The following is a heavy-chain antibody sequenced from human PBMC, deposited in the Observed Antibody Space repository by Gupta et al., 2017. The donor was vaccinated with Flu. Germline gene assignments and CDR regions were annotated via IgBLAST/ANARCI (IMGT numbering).Heavy chain of an antibody. Sequence: VQIVESGGGLVQPGGSLRLSCTAAGFTFSNFVMHWVRQAPGKGLEWVSSISGSGLSTYYIDSVKGRFIISRDNSKNTLYLQMDSLRAEDTGRYFCAKGSMWPARGGWLDHWGQGTWVTVSA. J-gene: IGHJ5*02. V-gene: IGHV3-23*04. D-gene: IGHD6-13*01. CDR3: AKGSMWPARGGWLDH. CDR1: GFTFSNFV. CDR2: ISGSGLST.